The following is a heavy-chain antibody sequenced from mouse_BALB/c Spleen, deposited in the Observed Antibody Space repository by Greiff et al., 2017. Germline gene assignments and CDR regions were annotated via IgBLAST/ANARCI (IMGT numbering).Heavy chain of an antibody. CDR3: ARGDYDYDWLAY. CDR2: IYPGDGDT. D-gene: IGHD2-4*01. CDR1: GYAFSSSW. J-gene: IGHJ3*01. V-gene: IGHV1-82*01. Sequence: QVQLQQSGPELVKPGASVKISCKASGYAFSSSWMNWVKQRPGQGLEWIGRIYPGDGDTNYNGKFKGKATLTADKSSSTAYMQLSSLTSVDSAVYFCARGDYDYDWLAYWGQGTLVTVSA.